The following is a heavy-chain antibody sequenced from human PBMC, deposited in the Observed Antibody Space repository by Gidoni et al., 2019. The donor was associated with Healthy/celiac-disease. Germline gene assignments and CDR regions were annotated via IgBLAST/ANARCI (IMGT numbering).Heavy chain of an antibody. J-gene: IGHJ6*02. CDR2: IKQDGSEK. CDR3: ARGPHFSGTGYYYYGMDV. D-gene: IGHD1-1*01. V-gene: IGHV3-7*03. CDR1: GFTFSSYW. Sequence: EVQLVESGGGLVQPGGSLRLSCAASGFTFSSYWMGWVRQAPGKGLEWVADIKQDGSEKYYVDSVKGRFTISRDNAKNSLYLQMNSLRAEDTAVYYCARGPHFSGTGYYYYGMDVWGQGTTVTVSS.